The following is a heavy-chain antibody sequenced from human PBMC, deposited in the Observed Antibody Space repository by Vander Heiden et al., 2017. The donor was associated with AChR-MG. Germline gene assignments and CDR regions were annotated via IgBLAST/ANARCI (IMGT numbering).Heavy chain of an antibody. D-gene: IGHD3-9*01. CDR3: ASRDILTGYPLDY. Sequence: EVQLVESGGGLVQPGGSLRLPGAAAGFTFSSYWMGWVRQAPGKGLEWVANIKQDGSEKYYVDSVKGRFTISRDNAKNSLYLQMNSLRAEDTAVYYCASRDILTGYPLDYWGQGTLVTVSS. CDR1: GFTFSSYW. J-gene: IGHJ4*02. V-gene: IGHV3-7*03. CDR2: IKQDGSEK.